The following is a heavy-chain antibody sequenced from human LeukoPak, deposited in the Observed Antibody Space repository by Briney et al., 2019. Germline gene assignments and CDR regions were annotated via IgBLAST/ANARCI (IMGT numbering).Heavy chain of an antibody. D-gene: IGHD6-19*01. V-gene: IGHV3-7*01. CDR3: ARDRYSSGWYLGNWFDP. J-gene: IGHJ5*02. Sequence: GGSLRLSCAASGFTFSSYWMSWVRQAPGKGLEWVANIKQDGSEKYYVDSVKGRSTISRDNAKNSLYLQMNSLRAEDTAVYYCARDRYSSGWYLGNWFDPWGQGTLVTVSS. CDR1: GFTFSSYW. CDR2: IKQDGSEK.